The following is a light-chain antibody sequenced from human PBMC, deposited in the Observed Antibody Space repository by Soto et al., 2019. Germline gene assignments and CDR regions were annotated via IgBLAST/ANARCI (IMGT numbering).Light chain of an antibody. CDR2: GAS. Sequence: EIVITQSPATLSVSPGERATLSCRASQSVSNNLAWYQQKPGQAPRLLIYGASTRATGLPARFSGSGSGTEFTLTISSLQSEDFAVYYCQQYNNWPPWTFGQGTKVDIK. V-gene: IGKV3-15*01. CDR3: QQYNNWPPWT. J-gene: IGKJ1*01. CDR1: QSVSNN.